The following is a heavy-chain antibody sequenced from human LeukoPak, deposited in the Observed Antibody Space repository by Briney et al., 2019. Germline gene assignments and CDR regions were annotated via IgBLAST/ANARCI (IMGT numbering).Heavy chain of an antibody. Sequence: SETLSLTCTVSGGSISSYYWSWIRQPPGKGLEWIGYIFFSGSAIYNPSLKSRFTISVDTSKNQFSLKLSSVTAADTAVYYCARDPASTTEQIYDAFDIWGQGTMVTVSS. J-gene: IGHJ3*02. CDR2: IFFSGSA. CDR3: ARDPASTTEQIYDAFDI. CDR1: GGSISSYY. V-gene: IGHV4-59*12. D-gene: IGHD4-17*01.